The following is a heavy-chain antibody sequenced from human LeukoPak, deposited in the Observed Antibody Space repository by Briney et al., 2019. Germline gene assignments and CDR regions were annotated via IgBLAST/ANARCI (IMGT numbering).Heavy chain of an antibody. J-gene: IGHJ4*02. CDR1: GFTFDDYA. Sequence: GRSLRLSCAASGFTFDDYAMHWVRHAPGKGLEWVSGISWNSGSIGYADSVKGRFTNSRDNAKNSLYLQMNSLRAEDPALYYCARGHPRYYYGSGSRQGDYWGQGTLVTVSS. CDR3: ARGHPRYYYGSGSRQGDY. V-gene: IGHV3-9*01. CDR2: ISWNSGSI. D-gene: IGHD3-10*01.